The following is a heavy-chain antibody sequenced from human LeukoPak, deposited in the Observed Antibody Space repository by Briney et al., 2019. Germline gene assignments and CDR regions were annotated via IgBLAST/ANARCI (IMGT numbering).Heavy chain of an antibody. J-gene: IGHJ4*02. CDR1: GYTFTGYY. V-gene: IGHV1-2*02. Sequence: GALVKVSSKASGYTFTGYYMHWVRQAPGQGLEWMGWINPNSGGTNYAQKFQGRVTMTRDTSISTAYMELSRLTSDDTAVYYCARILYNSGWYDLGYWGQGTLVTVSS. CDR2: INPNSGGT. D-gene: IGHD6-19*01. CDR3: ARILYNSGWYDLGY.